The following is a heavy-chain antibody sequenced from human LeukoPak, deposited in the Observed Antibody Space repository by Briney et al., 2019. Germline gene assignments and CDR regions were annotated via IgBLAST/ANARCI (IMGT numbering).Heavy chain of an antibody. Sequence: GGSLRLSCPASGFTFSTYWMHWVRQAPGKGLVWVSRVRPEGTTTAYADSVKGRFTISGDNAKNTLFLQMNSLSAEDTAVYYCARDLDWILFDYWGQGTLVTVSS. J-gene: IGHJ4*02. CDR1: GFTFSTYW. D-gene: IGHD3-9*01. CDR3: ARDLDWILFDY. V-gene: IGHV3-74*03. CDR2: VRPEGTTT.